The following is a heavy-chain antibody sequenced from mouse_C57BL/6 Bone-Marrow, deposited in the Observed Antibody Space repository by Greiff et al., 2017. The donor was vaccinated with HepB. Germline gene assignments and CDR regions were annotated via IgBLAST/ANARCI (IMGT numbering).Heavy chain of an antibody. CDR2: IYPGSGNT. V-gene: IGHV1-76*01. CDR3: ARGDYYGSSSGFAY. CDR1: GYTFTDYY. J-gene: IGHJ3*01. D-gene: IGHD1-1*01. Sequence: QVQLQQSGAELVRPGASVKLSCKASGYTFTDYYINWVKQRPGQGLEWIARIYPGSGNTYYNEKFKGKATLTAEKSSSTAYMQLSSLTSEASAVYCCARGDYYGSSSGFAYWGQGTLVTVSA.